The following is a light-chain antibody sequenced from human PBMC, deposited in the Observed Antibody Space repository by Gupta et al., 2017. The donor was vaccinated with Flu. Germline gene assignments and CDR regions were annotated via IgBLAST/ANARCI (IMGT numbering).Light chain of an antibody. Sequence: HRPSGVSDRFSVSKSGHTASLTSSGLQAEDEADYYCSSYTSGSASIVVFGGGTKLTVL. J-gene: IGLJ2*01. CDR3: SSYTSGSASIVV. V-gene: IGLV2-14*01.